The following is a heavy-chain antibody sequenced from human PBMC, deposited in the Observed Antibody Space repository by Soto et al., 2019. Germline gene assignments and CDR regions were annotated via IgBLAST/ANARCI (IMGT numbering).Heavy chain of an antibody. CDR3: ARDLWGYCGTDCYPLDV. J-gene: IGHJ6*02. Sequence: SEARSVRWTGSGGSMSGYCGSGSRHPPGKGLEWIGYMYNTGSTVYNPSFKSRVTISVDTSKNQFSLKLNSVTAADTAVYYCARDLWGYCGTDCYPLDVWGQGPTVT. D-gene: IGHD2-21*02. V-gene: IGHV4-59*01. CDR2: MYNTGST. CDR1: GGSMSGYC.